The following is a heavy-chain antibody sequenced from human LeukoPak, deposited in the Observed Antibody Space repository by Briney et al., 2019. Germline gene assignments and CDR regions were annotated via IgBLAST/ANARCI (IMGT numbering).Heavy chain of an antibody. D-gene: IGHD2-21*02. CDR2: TYTGGNT. CDR3: AGSIAYCSGDCRLGDY. CDR1: GFTVSTNY. Sequence: GGSLRLSCAASGFTVSTNYMSWVRQAPGKGLEWVSVTYTGGNTYYADSVKGRFTISRDNSKNTLYLQMYSLRAEDTAVYYCAGSIAYCSGDCRLGDYWGQGTLVTVSS. J-gene: IGHJ4*02. V-gene: IGHV3-66*01.